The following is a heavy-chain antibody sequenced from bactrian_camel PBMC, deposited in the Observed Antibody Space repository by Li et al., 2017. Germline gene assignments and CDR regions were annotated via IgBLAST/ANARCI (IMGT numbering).Heavy chain of an antibody. CDR3: AAHRSAGPCLVATPVPELFTY. CDR1: GRAGGNYW. CDR2: LTWDGTT. Sequence: QLVESGGASVEQGGSLTLSCSVSGRAGGNYWVAWFRQAPGKERDLVSSLTWDGTTYYADSVKGRATISKDNAKKILYLQMNSLKTEDTATYYCAAHRSAGPCLVATPVPELFTYRGQGTQVTVS. J-gene: IGHJ4*01. V-gene: IGHV3S55*01. D-gene: IGHD2*01.